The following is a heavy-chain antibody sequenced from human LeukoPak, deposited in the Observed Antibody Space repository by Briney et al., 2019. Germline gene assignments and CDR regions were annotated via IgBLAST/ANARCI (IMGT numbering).Heavy chain of an antibody. CDR3: AKEGVTMFFDY. Sequence: GGSLRLSCAGTGFTFDAYTMHWVRQAPGKGLEWVSLVSKDGINTFYADSVRGRFTVSRENRKNSLYLQMDSLRTEDTAFYFCAKEGVTMFFDYWGQGTLVTVSS. J-gene: IGHJ4*02. V-gene: IGHV3-43*01. CDR1: GFTFDAYT. CDR2: VSKDGINT. D-gene: IGHD3-9*01.